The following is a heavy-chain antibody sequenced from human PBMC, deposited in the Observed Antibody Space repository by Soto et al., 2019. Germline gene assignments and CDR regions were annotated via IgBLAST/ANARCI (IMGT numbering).Heavy chain of an antibody. Sequence: PGGSLRLSCAASGFTFSSYSMNWVRQAPGKGLEWVSSISSGNSCIYHADSVRGRFTVSRDNAKSSLYLQMNSLRAEDTAVYYCATQMDYNILTGYRPFDYWGQGTLVTVSS. D-gene: IGHD3-9*01. J-gene: IGHJ4*02. CDR3: ATQMDYNILTGYRPFDY. CDR2: ISSGNSCI. V-gene: IGHV3-21*01. CDR1: GFTFSSYS.